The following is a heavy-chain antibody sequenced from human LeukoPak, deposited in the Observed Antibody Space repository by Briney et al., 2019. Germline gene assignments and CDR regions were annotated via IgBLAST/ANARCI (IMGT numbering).Heavy chain of an antibody. CDR2: IYYSGST. Sequence: SETLSLTCTVSGGSISSYYWSWIRQAPGKGLEWIGYIYYSGSTNYNPSLKSRVTISVDTSKNQFSLKLSSVTAADTAVYYCAREVRYYGDPNDAFDIWGQGTMVTVSS. CDR3: AREVRYYGDPNDAFDI. CDR1: GGSISSYY. J-gene: IGHJ3*02. V-gene: IGHV4-59*01. D-gene: IGHD4-17*01.